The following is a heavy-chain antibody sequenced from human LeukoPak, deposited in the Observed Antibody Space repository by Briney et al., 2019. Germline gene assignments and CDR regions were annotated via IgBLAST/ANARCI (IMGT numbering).Heavy chain of an antibody. CDR2: VNPKSGDT. CDR1: VYTFTGYY. Sequence: ASVKVSCKASVYTFTGYYLHWVRQAPGQGLEWMGRVNPKSGDTLYAQKFQGRVTMTRDTSISTVYMELSGLRSDDTAVYYCARDPTVTGYWGQGTLVTVSS. CDR3: ARDPTVTGY. D-gene: IGHD4-17*01. J-gene: IGHJ4*02. V-gene: IGHV1-2*06.